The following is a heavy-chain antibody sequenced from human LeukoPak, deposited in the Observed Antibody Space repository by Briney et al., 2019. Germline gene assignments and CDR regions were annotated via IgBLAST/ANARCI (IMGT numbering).Heavy chain of an antibody. CDR3: ARVCSGGTCLDY. Sequence: PSETLSLTCTVSGGSISSYYWSWIRQPPGKGLEWIGYIYYSGSTNYNPSLKSRVTMSVDTSKNQFSLKLSSVTAADTAVYYCARVCSGGTCLDYWGQGTLVTVSS. V-gene: IGHV4-59*12. CDR1: GGSISSYY. CDR2: IYYSGST. D-gene: IGHD2-15*01. J-gene: IGHJ4*02.